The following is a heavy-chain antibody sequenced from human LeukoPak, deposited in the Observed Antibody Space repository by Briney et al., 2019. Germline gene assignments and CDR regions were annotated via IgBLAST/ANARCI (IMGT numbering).Heavy chain of an antibody. D-gene: IGHD3-22*01. CDR1: GGAITTSIGWSGSYY. V-gene: IGHV4-61*03. CDR3: ARAPYYYDSGGYWSKPRYFDY. CDR2: IYDRGSA. Sequence: SETLSLTCAVSGGAITTSIGWSGSYYWSWLRQSPGKGLEWINHIYDRGSANYNPSLKSQVTISVDMPKNHFSLKMTSVTAADTAIYYCARAPYYYDSGGYWSKPRYFDYWGQGIPVTVSS. J-gene: IGHJ4*02.